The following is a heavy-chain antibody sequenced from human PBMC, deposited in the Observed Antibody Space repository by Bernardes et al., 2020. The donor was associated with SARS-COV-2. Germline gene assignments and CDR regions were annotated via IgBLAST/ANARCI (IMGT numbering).Heavy chain of an antibody. D-gene: IGHD2-21*01. Sequence: SETLSLTCTVSVGSLSSGTYYWTWIRQPPGTGLEWIGYIYHNGRTSYNHSLKSRLTMSVDTSKKQVSLQLSSVTAADTAVYYCARARLYTDTWAYHYGMDVWGRGTTVTVSS. V-gene: IGHV4-61*01. CDR1: VGSLSSGTYY. J-gene: IGHJ6*02. CDR3: ARARLYTDTWAYHYGMDV. CDR2: IYHNGRT.